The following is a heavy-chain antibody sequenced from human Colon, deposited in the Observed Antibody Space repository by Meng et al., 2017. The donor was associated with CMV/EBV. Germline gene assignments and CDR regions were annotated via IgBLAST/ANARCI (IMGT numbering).Heavy chain of an antibody. D-gene: IGHD2-2*01. V-gene: IGHV1-2*02. J-gene: IGHJ4*02. CDR1: GYTFTAYY. CDR2: TNPYNGGT. Sequence: ASVKVSCKVSGYTFTAYYLHWVRQAPGEGLEWMGWTNPYNGGTNYAQKFQGRVTMSSDTSISTAYMELSRLRSDDTAVYYCARVGGYCSSTSCYGYWGQGTLVTVSS. CDR3: ARVGGYCSSTSCYGY.